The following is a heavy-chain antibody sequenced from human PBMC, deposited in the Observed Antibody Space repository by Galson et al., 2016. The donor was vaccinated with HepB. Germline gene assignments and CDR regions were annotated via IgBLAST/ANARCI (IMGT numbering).Heavy chain of an antibody. D-gene: IGHD3-10*01. CDR1: GFNLNSYS. CDR3: ARVVYGSGSYYRFYDY. J-gene: IGHJ4*02. V-gene: IGHV3-48*01. CDR2: ITSSSSLI. Sequence: SLRLSCAVFGFNLNSYSMNWVRQAPGKGLEWNSYITSSSSLIFYADSVKGRYTISRDNARNSLYLQMNILRGEDTAVHYCARVVYGSGSYYRFYDYWGQGTLVTVSS.